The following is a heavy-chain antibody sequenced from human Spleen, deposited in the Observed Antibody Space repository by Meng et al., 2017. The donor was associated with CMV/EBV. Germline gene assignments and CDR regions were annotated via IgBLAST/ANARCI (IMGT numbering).Heavy chain of an antibody. J-gene: IGHJ4*02. CDR1: GGSFSGYY. D-gene: IGHD3-10*01. Sequence: HRRQWVEELLKTSELLTPPRPVYGGSFSGYYWSWIRQPQGNGLEWIGETNHSGRTNYTPSLKSRVTISVDTSKNQFSLKLSSVTAADTAVYYCARTMVRGVIIESATFDYWGQGTLVTVSS. CDR3: ARTMVRGVIIESATFDY. V-gene: IGHV4-34*01. CDR2: TNHSGRT.